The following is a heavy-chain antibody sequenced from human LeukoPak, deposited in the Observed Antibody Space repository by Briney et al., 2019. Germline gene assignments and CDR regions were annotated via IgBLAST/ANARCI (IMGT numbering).Heavy chain of an antibody. V-gene: IGHV3-48*03. CDR1: GFTFSSYE. D-gene: IGHD2-15*01. Sequence: GGSLRLSRAASGFTFSSYEMNWVRQAPGKGLEWVLYISSSGSNIYYADSVKGRLTIYRDNAKNSLYLQMNSLRAEDTAVYYCARDRYCSGGSCRRYCYYGMDVWGQGTTVTVSS. J-gene: IGHJ6*02. CDR3: ARDRYCSGGSCRRYCYYGMDV. CDR2: ISSSGSNI.